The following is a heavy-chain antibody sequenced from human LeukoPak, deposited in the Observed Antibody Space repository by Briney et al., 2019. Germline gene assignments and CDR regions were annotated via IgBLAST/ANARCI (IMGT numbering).Heavy chain of an antibody. CDR3: ARAPPKQQLVLVY. D-gene: IGHD6-13*01. V-gene: IGHV1-2*02. J-gene: IGHJ4*02. CDR1: GYTFTGYY. Sequence: ASVKVSCKASGYTFTGYYMHWVRQAPGQGLEWMGWINPNSGGTNSAQKFQGRVTMTRDTSISTAYMELNRLRSDDTAVYYCARAPPKQQLVLVYWGQGTLVTVSS. CDR2: INPNSGGT.